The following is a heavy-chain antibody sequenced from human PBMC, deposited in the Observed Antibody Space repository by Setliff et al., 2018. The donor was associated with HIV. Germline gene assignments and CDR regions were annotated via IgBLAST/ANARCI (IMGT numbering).Heavy chain of an antibody. J-gene: IGHJ4*02. D-gene: IGHD6-13*01. Sequence: SETLSLTCTVSGGSISHSHWGWFRQPPGKGLEWIGSIHYNEKTYYNPSLKSRVTISIDTSKNQFSLNLTSVTAADTAVYYCARDSKPHSSSWYGYWGQGTLVTVSS. CDR2: IHYNEKT. V-gene: IGHV4-59*05. CDR3: ARDSKPHSSSWYGY. CDR1: GGSISHSH.